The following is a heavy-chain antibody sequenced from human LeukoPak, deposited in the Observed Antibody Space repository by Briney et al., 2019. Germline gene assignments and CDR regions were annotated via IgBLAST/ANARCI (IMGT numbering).Heavy chain of an antibody. D-gene: IGHD3-22*01. CDR3: ARGAVITMIEH. CDR2: IYYSGST. V-gene: IGHV4-59*08. J-gene: IGHJ1*01. CDR1: GGSISSYY. Sequence: SETLSLTCTVSGGSISSYYWSWIRQPPGKELEWIGYIYYSGSTNYNPSLKSRVTISVDTSKNQFSLKLSSVTAADTAVYYCARGAVITMIEHWGQGTLVTVSS.